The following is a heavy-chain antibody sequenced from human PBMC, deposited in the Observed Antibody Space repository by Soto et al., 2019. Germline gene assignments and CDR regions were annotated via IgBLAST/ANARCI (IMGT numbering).Heavy chain of an antibody. CDR2: IYYSRST. V-gene: IGHV4-31*03. CDR1: GGSISSGGYY. J-gene: IGHJ4*02. CDR3: ARQEYYYDSSGFLPHFDY. Sequence: PSETLSLTCTVSGGSISSGGYYWSWIRQHPGKGLEWIGYIYYSRSTYYNPSLKSRVTISVDTSKNQFSLKLSSVTAADTAVYYCARQEYYYDSSGFLPHFDYWGQGTLVTVSS. D-gene: IGHD3-22*01.